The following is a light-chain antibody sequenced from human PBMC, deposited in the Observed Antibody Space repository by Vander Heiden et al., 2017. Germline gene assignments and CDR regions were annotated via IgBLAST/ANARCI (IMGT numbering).Light chain of an antibody. Sequence: QSALTQPASVSGSPGQSITISCTGTSSDVGSYDYVSWYQQHPGKAPKLMIYDVSNRPSGVSNRFSGSKSGNTASLTISGFQAEDEADYYCSSYTTSSTWVFGGGTKLTVL. CDR1: SSDVGSYDY. V-gene: IGLV2-14*03. J-gene: IGLJ3*02. CDR2: DVS. CDR3: SSYTTSSTWV.